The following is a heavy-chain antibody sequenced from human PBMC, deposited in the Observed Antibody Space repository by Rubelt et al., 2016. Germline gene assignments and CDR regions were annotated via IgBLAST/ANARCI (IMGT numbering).Heavy chain of an antibody. CDR3: ARGKWGHAAFDI. CDR2: IYHSGST. D-gene: IGHD2-8*01. J-gene: IGHJ3*02. CDR1: GDSVSSGSYY. Sequence: QVQLQESGPGLVKPSETLSLTCTVSGDSVSSGSYYWSWIRQPPGKGLEWIGYIYHSGSTDYNPSFKSRVTIAEDTSKNQFSLKMSAVSAADTAVYYCARGKWGHAAFDIWGQGTKVTVSS. V-gene: IGHV4-61*01.